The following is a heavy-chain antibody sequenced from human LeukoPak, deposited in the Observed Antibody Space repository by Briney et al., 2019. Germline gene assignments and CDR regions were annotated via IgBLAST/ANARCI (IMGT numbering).Heavy chain of an antibody. D-gene: IGHD3-10*01. Sequence: SETLSLTCTVSGRSIRSVYWNWIRQSAGKGLEWIGRIYATDLTNYNPSLKSRVTLSVDMSKNELSLTLKSVTAADTAVYYCARGFGSGTSPIDLWGQGALVTASS. CDR2: IYATDLT. V-gene: IGHV4-4*07. CDR1: GRSIRSVY. CDR3: ARGFGSGTSPIDL. J-gene: IGHJ5*02.